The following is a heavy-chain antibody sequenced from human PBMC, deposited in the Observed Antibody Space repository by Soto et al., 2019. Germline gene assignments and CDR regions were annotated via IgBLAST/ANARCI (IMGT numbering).Heavy chain of an antibody. CDR2: IRSKANSYAT. D-gene: IGHD4-17*01. CDR3: TRPLVTTLWNNYYYYGMDV. CDR1: GFTFSGSA. Sequence: GGSLRLSCAASGFTFSGSAMHLVRPASGKGLEWVGRIRSKANSYATAYAASVKGRFTISRDDSKNTAYLQMNSLKTEDTAVYYCTRPLVTTLWNNYYYYGMDVWGQGTTVTVSS. J-gene: IGHJ6*02. V-gene: IGHV3-73*01.